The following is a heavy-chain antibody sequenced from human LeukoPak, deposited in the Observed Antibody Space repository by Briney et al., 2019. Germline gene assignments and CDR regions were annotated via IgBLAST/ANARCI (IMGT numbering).Heavy chain of an antibody. V-gene: IGHV4-39*01. CDR2: IYYSGST. CDR3: ARYIGSFYYFGMDV. Sequence: PSETLSLTCTVSGDSISSSNYYWGWIRQPPGKGLEWIGSIYYSGSTYYNPSLKSRVTISVDASKNQFSLKLSSVTAADTAVYYCARYIGSFYYFGMDVWGQGTTVTVSS. D-gene: IGHD1-26*01. CDR1: GDSISSSNYY. J-gene: IGHJ6*02.